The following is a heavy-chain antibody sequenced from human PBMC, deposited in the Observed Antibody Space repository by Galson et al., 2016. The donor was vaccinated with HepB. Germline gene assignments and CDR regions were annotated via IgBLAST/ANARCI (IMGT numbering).Heavy chain of an antibody. CDR1: GFTVSDNY. Sequence: SLRLSCAASGFTVSDNYMDWVRQVPGKGPEWVSFIHRNGDTAYVDSVKGRFTTSRDSSKNTLYLQMKSLRVEDTAVCYCARDPGGNITGMSDWGHGTLVTVS. V-gene: IGHV3-53*01. CDR2: IHRNGDT. J-gene: IGHJ4*01. CDR3: ARDPGGNITGMSD. D-gene: IGHD1-14*01.